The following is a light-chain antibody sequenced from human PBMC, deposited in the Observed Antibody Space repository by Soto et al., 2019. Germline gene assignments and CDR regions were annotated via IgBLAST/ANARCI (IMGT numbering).Light chain of an antibody. Sequence: QSVLTQPASVSGSPGQSITISCTGTTGDVGYYNYVSWYQQHPGKAPKLIIHEVMNRPSGVSHRFSGSKSGNTASLTISGLQAEDEADYYGTSYTSNSTLLFGGGTKVTVL. CDR3: TSYTSNSTLL. CDR1: TGDVGYYNY. V-gene: IGLV2-14*01. J-gene: IGLJ1*01. CDR2: EVM.